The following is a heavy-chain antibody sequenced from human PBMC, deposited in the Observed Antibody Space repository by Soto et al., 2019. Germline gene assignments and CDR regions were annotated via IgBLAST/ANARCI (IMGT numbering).Heavy chain of an antibody. D-gene: IGHD2-8*02. CDR3: ARDKITGLFDY. Sequence: SGTLALTCAVYGESFRGYYWTWIRQPPGTGLEWIGEINHSGSTNYNPSLKSRFTISVDTSKNQFSLKLTCVTAADTAVYYCARDKITGLFDYWGQGTLVTVSS. V-gene: IGHV4-34*01. J-gene: IGHJ4*02. CDR2: INHSGST. CDR1: GESFRGYY.